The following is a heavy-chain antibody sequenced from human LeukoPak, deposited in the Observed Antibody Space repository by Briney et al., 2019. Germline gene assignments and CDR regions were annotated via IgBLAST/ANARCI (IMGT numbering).Heavy chain of an antibody. CDR3: VRDPSGSGFAFDS. CDR2: IWFDGSNK. D-gene: IGHD1-1*01. Sequence: GGVPRLSCTASGFIFSNDAMHWVRQAPGKGLEWVAFIWFDGSNKHYADSVKGRFTISRDNSEDTLYLQMNSLRAEDTAVYYCVRDPSGSGFAFDSWGQGALVTVSS. V-gene: IGHV3-33*01. J-gene: IGHJ4*02. CDR1: GFIFSNDA.